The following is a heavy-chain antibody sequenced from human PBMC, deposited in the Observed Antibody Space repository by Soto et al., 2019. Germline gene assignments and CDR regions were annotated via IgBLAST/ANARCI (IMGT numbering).Heavy chain of an antibody. Sequence: GGSLRLSCAASGFTFSRYGMNWVRQAPGKGLEWVSAISGSGSTTYYADSVKGRFTVSRDNSKHTLYLQMNSLRAEDSALYYCAKGQGEYQVLAKYYFDNWGQGTLVTVSS. D-gene: IGHD2-2*01. CDR3: AKGQGEYQVLAKYYFDN. CDR1: GFTFSRYG. V-gene: IGHV3-23*01. J-gene: IGHJ4*02. CDR2: ISGSGSTT.